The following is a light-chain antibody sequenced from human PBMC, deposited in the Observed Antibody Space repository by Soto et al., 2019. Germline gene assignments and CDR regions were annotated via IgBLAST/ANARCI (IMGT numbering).Light chain of an antibody. CDR2: DVA. J-gene: IGLJ1*01. CDR1: SSDVGGSNF. V-gene: IGLV2-14*03. CDR3: VSYTSSATYV. Sequence: ALTQPASVSDSPGQSITISCTGTSSDVGGSNFVSWYQQHPGKPPKLIIYDVANRPSGVSNRFSGSKSGSTASLIISRLQTEDEADYYCVSYTSSATYVFGTGTKVTVL.